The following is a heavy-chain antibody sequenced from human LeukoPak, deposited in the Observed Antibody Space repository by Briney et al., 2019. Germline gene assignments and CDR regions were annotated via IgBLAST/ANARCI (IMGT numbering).Heavy chain of an antibody. V-gene: IGHV5-51*01. CDR1: GYSFTSYW. J-gene: IGHJ4*02. CDR2: IYPGDSDT. Sequence: GESLKISCKGSGYSFTSYWIGWVRQMPGKGLEWMGIIYPGDSDTRYSPSFQGQVTISADKSISTAYLQWSSLKASDTAMYYCARFGVYCSSTSCWVDCWGQGTLVTVSS. CDR3: ARFGVYCSSTSCWVDC. D-gene: IGHD2-2*01.